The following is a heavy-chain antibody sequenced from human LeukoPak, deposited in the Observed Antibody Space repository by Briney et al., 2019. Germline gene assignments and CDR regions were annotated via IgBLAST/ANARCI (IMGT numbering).Heavy chain of an antibody. Sequence: ASVKVSCTASGYAFTGYYLHWVRQAPGQGLEWMGWINPNSGFTNYAQKFQDRVTMTRDTSLTTAYMDLSRLTSDDTAVYYCAVPEDGYNYFDYWGQGTLATVSS. V-gene: IGHV1-2*02. CDR2: INPNSGFT. J-gene: IGHJ4*02. CDR3: AVPEDGYNYFDY. D-gene: IGHD5-24*01. CDR1: GYAFTGYY.